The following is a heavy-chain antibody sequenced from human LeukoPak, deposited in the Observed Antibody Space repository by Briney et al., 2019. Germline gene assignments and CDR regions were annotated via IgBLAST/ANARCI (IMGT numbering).Heavy chain of an antibody. J-gene: IGHJ4*02. CDR2: ISSSSSYI. CDR3: ARGIAVAGTAPFDY. D-gene: IGHD6-19*01. Sequence: GGSLRLSCAASGFTFSSYSMNWVRQAPGKGLEWVSSISSSSSYIYYADSVKGRFTISRDNAKNSLYLQMNSLRAEDTAVYYCARGIAVAGTAPFDYWGQGTLVTVSS. V-gene: IGHV3-21*01. CDR1: GFTFSSYS.